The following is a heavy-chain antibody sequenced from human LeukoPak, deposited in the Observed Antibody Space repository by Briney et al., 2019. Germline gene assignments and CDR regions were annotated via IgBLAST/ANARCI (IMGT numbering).Heavy chain of an antibody. D-gene: IGHD1-26*01. Sequence: SGTLSLTCTVSGGSISSYYWSWIRQPPGKGLEWIGYIYYSGSTNYNPSLKSRVTISVDTSKNQFSLKLSSVTAADTAVYYCARDVGATHYFDYWGQGTLVTVSS. V-gene: IGHV4-59*01. CDR3: ARDVGATHYFDY. CDR1: GGSISSYY. CDR2: IYYSGST. J-gene: IGHJ4*02.